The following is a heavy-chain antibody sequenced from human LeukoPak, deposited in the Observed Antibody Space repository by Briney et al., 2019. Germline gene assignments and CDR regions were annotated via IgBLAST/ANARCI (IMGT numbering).Heavy chain of an antibody. Sequence: MSSETLSLTCTVSGASISSYFWTWIRQSPGKGLEWIGYISNIGSTNYNPSLKSRVTISGDTSKNQFSLKLSSVTAADTAVYYCTRDRSALDTWGQGTMVTVSS. CDR2: ISNIGST. CDR1: GASISSYF. J-gene: IGHJ3*02. V-gene: IGHV4-59*01. CDR3: TRDRSALDT.